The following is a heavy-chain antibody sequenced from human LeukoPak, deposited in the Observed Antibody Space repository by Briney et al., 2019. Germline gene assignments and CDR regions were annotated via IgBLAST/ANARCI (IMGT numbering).Heavy chain of an antibody. CDR3: ARASGPENWFDP. V-gene: IGHV4-34*01. Sequence: SETLSLTCAVYGGSFSGYYWSWIRQPPGKGLEWIGEINHSGSTNYNPSLKSRVTISVDTSKNQFSLKLSSVTAADTAVYYCARASGPENWFDPWGQGTLVTVSS. CDR2: INHSGST. J-gene: IGHJ5*02. CDR1: GGSFSGYY. D-gene: IGHD2-8*02.